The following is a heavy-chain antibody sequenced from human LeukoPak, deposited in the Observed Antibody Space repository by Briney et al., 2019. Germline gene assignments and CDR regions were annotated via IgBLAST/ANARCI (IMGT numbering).Heavy chain of an antibody. V-gene: IGHV3-33*01. J-gene: IGHJ4*02. Sequence: HPGRSLRLSCEAAGFAFSSYSMHWVRQAPGKGLEWVVAIWPDGSNKYYANSVKGRFTISRDNSKNTLYLQMNSLRGDDTAIYYCARELAAWGQGTLVTVSS. D-gene: IGHD6-13*01. CDR1: GFAFSSYS. CDR3: ARELAA. CDR2: IWPDGSNK.